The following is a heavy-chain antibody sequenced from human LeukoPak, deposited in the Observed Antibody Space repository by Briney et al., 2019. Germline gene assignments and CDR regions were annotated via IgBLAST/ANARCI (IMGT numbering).Heavy chain of an antibody. J-gene: IGHJ4*02. V-gene: IGHV4-4*07. CDR3: ARLSASTGTF. CDR1: GSSFSGYY. Sequence: SETLPLTCTVSGSSFSGYYWSWSRLPAGRGLEWIGRIYTNGGTMFNPSLKSRATMSFDTSKNLFSLQLNSMTAADTAEYYCARLSASTGTFWGQGILVTVSS. CDR2: IYTNGGT. D-gene: IGHD6-13*01.